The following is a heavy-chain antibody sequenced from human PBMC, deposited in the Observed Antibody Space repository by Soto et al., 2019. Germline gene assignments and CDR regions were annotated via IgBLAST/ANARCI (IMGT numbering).Heavy chain of an antibody. CDR1: SGGC. J-gene: IGHJ4*02. Sequence: SGGCWSSIRQPPGKGLEWIGSIYYSGSTYYNPSLKSRVTISVDTSRIHFSLKLISVTAADTAVYYCARQSYDSSDYFEYWGQGTLVTVSS. V-gene: IGHV4-39*01. CDR3: ARQSYDSSDYFEY. CDR2: IYYSGST. D-gene: IGHD3-22*01.